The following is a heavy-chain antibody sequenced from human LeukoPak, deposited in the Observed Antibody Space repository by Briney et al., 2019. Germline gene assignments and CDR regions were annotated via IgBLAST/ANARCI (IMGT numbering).Heavy chain of an antibody. CDR1: GYSISSGYY. CDR2: IYTSGST. V-gene: IGHV4-61*02. CDR3: AREWIVVPNWFDP. D-gene: IGHD3-10*01. Sequence: SETLSLTCAVSGYSISSGYYWSWIRQPAGKGLEWIGRIYTSGSTNYNPSLKSRVTISVDTSKNQFSLKLSSVTAADTAVYYCAREWIVVPNWFDPWGQGTLVTVSS. J-gene: IGHJ5*02.